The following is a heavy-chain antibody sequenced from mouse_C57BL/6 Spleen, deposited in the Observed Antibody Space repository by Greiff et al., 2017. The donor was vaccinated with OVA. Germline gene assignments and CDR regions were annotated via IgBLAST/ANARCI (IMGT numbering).Heavy chain of an antibody. CDR3: ARSDSSGTRYYAMDY. CDR1: GFTFTDYY. V-gene: IGHV7-3*01. D-gene: IGHD3-2*02. J-gene: IGHJ4*01. CDR2: IRNKANGYTT. Sequence: EVQVVESGGGLVQPGGSLSLSCAASGFTFTDYYMSWVRQPPGQALEWLGFIRNKANGYTTEYSASVKGRFTISRDNSQSILYLQMNALRAEDSATYYCARSDSSGTRYYAMDYWGQGTSVTVSS.